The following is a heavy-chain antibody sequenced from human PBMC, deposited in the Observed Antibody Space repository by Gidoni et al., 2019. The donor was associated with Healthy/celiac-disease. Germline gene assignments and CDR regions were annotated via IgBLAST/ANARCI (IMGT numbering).Heavy chain of an antibody. CDR3: AKDPEGINFYYYYGMDV. J-gene: IGHJ6*02. V-gene: IGHV3-23*04. D-gene: IGHD1-1*01. Sequence: EVQLVESGGGLVQPGGSLRLSCAASGFTFSSYAMSWVRQAPGKGLEWVSAISGSGGSTYYADSVKGRFTISRDNSKNTLYLQMNSLRAEDTAVYYCAKDPEGINFYYYYGMDVWGQGTTVTVSS. CDR1: GFTFSSYA. CDR2: ISGSGGST.